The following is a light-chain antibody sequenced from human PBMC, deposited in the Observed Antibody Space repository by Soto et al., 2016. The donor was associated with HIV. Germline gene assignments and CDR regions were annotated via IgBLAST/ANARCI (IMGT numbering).Light chain of an antibody. CDR1: QSLSNW. J-gene: IGKJ2*01. CDR3: QQYYSYPYT. Sequence: DIQLTQSPSFLSASAGDRVTITCRASQSLSNWLAWYQQKPGKAPKLLIYKASNLESGVPSRFSGSGSGTEFSLTISSLQPDDFATYHCQQYYSYPYTFGQGTKLEIK. V-gene: IGKV1-5*03. CDR2: KAS.